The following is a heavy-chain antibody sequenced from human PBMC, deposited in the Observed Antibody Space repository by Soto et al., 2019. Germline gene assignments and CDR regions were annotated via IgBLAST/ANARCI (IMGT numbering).Heavy chain of an antibody. V-gene: IGHV3-21*01. D-gene: IGHD6-13*01. CDR1: GFTFSSYS. Sequence: EVQLEESGGGLVKPGGSLRLSCAASGFTFSSYSMNWVRQAPGKGLEWVSSISSSSSYIYYADSVKGRFTISRDNAKNSLYLQMNSLRAEDTAVYYCAGPGIAAAGVFDYWGQGTLVTVSS. J-gene: IGHJ4*02. CDR3: AGPGIAAAGVFDY. CDR2: ISSSSSYI.